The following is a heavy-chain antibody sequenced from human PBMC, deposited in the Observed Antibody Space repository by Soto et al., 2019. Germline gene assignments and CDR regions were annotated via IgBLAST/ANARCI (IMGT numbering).Heavy chain of an antibody. CDR1: GGTFSSDA. V-gene: IGHV1-69*06. CDR3: ARQVMDSYGYEEYYFDY. D-gene: IGHD5-18*01. CDR2: IIPIFGTA. Sequence: QVQLVQSGAEVKKPGSSVKVSCKASGGTFSSDAISWVRQAPGQGLAWMGGIIPIFGTAHYAQKFQGRVTITADKSTSTAYMELSSLRSEDTAVYYCARQVMDSYGYEEYYFDYWGQGTLVTVSS. J-gene: IGHJ4*02.